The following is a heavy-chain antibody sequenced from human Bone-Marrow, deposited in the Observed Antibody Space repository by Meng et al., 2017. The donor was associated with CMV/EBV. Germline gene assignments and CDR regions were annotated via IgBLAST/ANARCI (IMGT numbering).Heavy chain of an antibody. Sequence: SETLSLTCTVSGGSISSYYWSWIRQPPGKGLEWIGYIYYSGSTNYNPSLKSRVTISVDTSKNQFSLKLSSVTAADTAVYFCARGRVSCSRTSCYYYFDDWGQGTLVTGSS. V-gene: IGHV4-59*01. D-gene: IGHD2-2*01. CDR2: IYYSGST. CDR3: ARGRVSCSRTSCYYYFDD. J-gene: IGHJ4*02. CDR1: GGSISSYY.